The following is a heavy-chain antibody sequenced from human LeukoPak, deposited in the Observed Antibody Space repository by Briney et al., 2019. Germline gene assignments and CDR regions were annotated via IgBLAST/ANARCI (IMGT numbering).Heavy chain of an antibody. J-gene: IGHJ4*02. CDR1: GFTFSSYS. D-gene: IGHD6-19*01. CDR3: AKDSHSSGWAYFDY. CDR2: ISSSSSYI. V-gene: IGHV3-21*01. Sequence: GGSLRLSCAASGFTFSSYSMNWVRQAPGKGLEWVPSISSSSSYIYYADSVKGRFTISRDNSKNTLYLQMNSLRAEDTAVYYCAKDSHSSGWAYFDYWGQGTLVTVSS.